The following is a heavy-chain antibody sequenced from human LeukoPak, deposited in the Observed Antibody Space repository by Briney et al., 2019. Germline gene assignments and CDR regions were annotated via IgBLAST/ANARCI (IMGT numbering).Heavy chain of an antibody. D-gene: IGHD2-15*01. Sequence: ASVKVSCKASGYTFTSYGISWVRQAPGQGLEWMGWISAYNGNTNYAQKLQGRVTMTTDTSTSTAYMELRSLRSDDTAVYYCAGAGEYCSGGSCYGYWGQGTLVTVSS. CDR1: GYTFTSYG. V-gene: IGHV1-18*01. CDR2: ISAYNGNT. J-gene: IGHJ4*02. CDR3: AGAGEYCSGGSCYGY.